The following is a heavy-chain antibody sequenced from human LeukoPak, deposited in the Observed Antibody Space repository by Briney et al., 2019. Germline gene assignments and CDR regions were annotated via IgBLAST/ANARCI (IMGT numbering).Heavy chain of an antibody. CDR1: GFTFSSYA. CDR2: ISYDGSNK. CDR3: ARDPTSTYYYDSSGYHDY. Sequence: GSLRLSCAASGFTFSSYAMHWVRQAPGKGLEWVAVISYDGSNKYYADSVKGRFTISRDNSKNTLYLQMNSLRAEDTAVYYCARDPTSTYYYDSSGYHDYWGQGTLVTVSS. J-gene: IGHJ4*02. V-gene: IGHV3-30*04. D-gene: IGHD3-22*01.